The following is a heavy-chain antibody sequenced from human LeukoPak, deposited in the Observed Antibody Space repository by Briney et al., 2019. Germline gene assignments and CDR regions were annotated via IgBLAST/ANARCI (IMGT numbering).Heavy chain of an antibody. Sequence: ASVKVSCKASGYTFTSYWIVWVRQMPGKGLEWMGIIYPGDSDTRYSPSFQGQVTISADKSISTAYLQWSSLKASDTAMYYCARGGSGRVADYWGQGTLVTVSS. J-gene: IGHJ4*02. V-gene: IGHV5-51*01. CDR1: GYTFTSYW. CDR3: ARGGSGRVADY. CDR2: IYPGDSDT. D-gene: IGHD3-10*01.